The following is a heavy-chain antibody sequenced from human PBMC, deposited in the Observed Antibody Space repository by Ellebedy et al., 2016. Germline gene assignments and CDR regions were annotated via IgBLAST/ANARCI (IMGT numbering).Heavy chain of an antibody. V-gene: IGHV3-23*01. CDR3: AKLGAVTAISGGGY. J-gene: IGHJ4*02. CDR2: FSGSDSKT. CDR1: GFNFTGYS. Sequence: GASLKISXAASGFNFTGYSMTWVRQAPGKGLEWVSTFSGSDSKTYYADSVKGRFSISRDNSKNTLYLQMHNLRAEDTALYYCAKLGAVTAISGGGYWGQGTLVTVSS. D-gene: IGHD2-21*02.